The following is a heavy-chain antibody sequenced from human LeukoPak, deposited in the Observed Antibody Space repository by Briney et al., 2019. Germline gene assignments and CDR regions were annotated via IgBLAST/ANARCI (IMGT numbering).Heavy chain of an antibody. CDR2: INPSGGST. V-gene: IGHV1-46*01. D-gene: IGHD3-10*01. CDR3: ARDPTPESSMVRGVSFDY. J-gene: IGHJ4*02. CDR1: GGTFSSYA. Sequence: GASVKVSCKASGGTFSSYAISWVRQAPGQGLEWMGIINPSGGSTSYAQKFQGRVTMTRDTSTSTVYMELSSLRSEDTAVYYCARDPTPESSMVRGVSFDYWGQGTLVTVSS.